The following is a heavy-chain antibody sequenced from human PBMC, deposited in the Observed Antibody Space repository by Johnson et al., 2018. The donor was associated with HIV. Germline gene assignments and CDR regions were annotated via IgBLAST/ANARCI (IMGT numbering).Heavy chain of an antibody. Sequence: VQLVESGGGVVRPGGSLRLSCAASGFTFDEFDDYGMSWVRQAPGKGLEWVSGINWNGGSTGYADSVKGRFTISRDNAKNSLYLQMNSLRAEDTALYYCARGRGCGGPGSAGAFDIWGQGTMVTVSS. D-gene: IGHD2-21*01. CDR3: ARGRGCGGPGSAGAFDI. CDR1: GFTFDEFDDYG. CDR2: INWNGGST. J-gene: IGHJ3*02. V-gene: IGHV3-20*04.